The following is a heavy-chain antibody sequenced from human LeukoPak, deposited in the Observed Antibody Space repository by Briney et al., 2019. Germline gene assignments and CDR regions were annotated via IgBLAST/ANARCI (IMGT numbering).Heavy chain of an antibody. Sequence: TGGSLSHSCVAWGFPQQSYLLMGLGQAPGKGLEWVSSIGSDNKPHYSESVKGRFAISRDNSKNTLFLQLHNLRVEDTALYYCARDHHSYLVIDYWGQGTTVTVSS. V-gene: IGHV3-23*01. J-gene: IGHJ4*03. CDR2: IGSDNKP. D-gene: IGHD4-23*01. CDR3: ARDHHSYLVIDY. CDR1: GFPQQSYL.